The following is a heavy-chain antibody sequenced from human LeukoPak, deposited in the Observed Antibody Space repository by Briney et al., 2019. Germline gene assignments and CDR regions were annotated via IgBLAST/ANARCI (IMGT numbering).Heavy chain of an antibody. CDR3: ATVFYSSGSYPDY. CDR2: ISYDGSNK. CDR1: GFTFSSYG. J-gene: IGHJ4*02. Sequence: PGRSLRLSCAASGFTFSSYGMHWVRQAPGKGLEWVAVISYDGSNKYYADSVKGRFTISRDNSKNTLYLQMNSLRAEDTAVYYCATVFYSSGSYPDYWGQGTLVTVSS. D-gene: IGHD3-10*01. V-gene: IGHV3-30*03.